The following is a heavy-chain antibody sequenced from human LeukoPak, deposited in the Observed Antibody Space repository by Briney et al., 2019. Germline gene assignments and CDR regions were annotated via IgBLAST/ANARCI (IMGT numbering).Heavy chain of an antibody. J-gene: IGHJ5*02. Sequence: SETLSLTCAVYGGSFSGYYWSWIRQPPGKGLGWIGEINHSGSTNYNPSLKSRVTISVDTSKNQFSLKLSSVTAADTAVYYCARGQRWYSSNWFDPWGQGTLVTVSS. CDR3: ARGQRWYSSNWFDP. V-gene: IGHV4-34*01. CDR2: INHSGST. D-gene: IGHD6-13*01. CDR1: GGSFSGYY.